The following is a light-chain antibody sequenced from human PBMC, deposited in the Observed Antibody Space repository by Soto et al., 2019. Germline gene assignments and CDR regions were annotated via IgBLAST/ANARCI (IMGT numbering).Light chain of an antibody. Sequence: QSVLTQPPSASASLGASVTLTCTLSSGYSNYKVDWYQQRPGKGPRFVMRVGTGGIVGSKGDGIPDRFSVLGSGLNRYLTIENIQEEDESDYHCGADHGSGSNFVYVFGGGTQLTLL. CDR1: SGYSNYK. J-gene: IGLJ7*01. CDR2: VGTGGIVG. V-gene: IGLV9-49*01. CDR3: GADHGSGSNFVYV.